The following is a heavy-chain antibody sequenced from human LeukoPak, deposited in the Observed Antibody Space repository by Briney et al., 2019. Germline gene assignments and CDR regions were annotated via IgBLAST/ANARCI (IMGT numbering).Heavy chain of an antibody. V-gene: IGHV3-21*01. CDR1: GFTFSSYS. J-gene: IGHJ4*02. Sequence: PGRSLRLSCAASGFTFSSYSMNWVRQAPGKGLEWVSSISSSSSYIYYADSVKGRFTISRDNAKNSLYLQMNSLRAEDTAVYYCARDHDSSGYLEYYFDYWGQGTLVTVSS. CDR2: ISSSSSYI. CDR3: ARDHDSSGYLEYYFDY. D-gene: IGHD3-22*01.